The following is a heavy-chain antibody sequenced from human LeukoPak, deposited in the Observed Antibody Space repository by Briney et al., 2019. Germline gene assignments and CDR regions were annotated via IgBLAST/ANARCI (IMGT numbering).Heavy chain of an antibody. V-gene: IGHV1-46*01. CDR1: GYTFTNYY. D-gene: IGHD3-3*01. Sequence: ASVKVSCKASGYTFTNYYMHWVRQAPGQGLEWMGIINPSGGSTNYAQKFQGRVTMTTDTSTSTAYMELRSLRSDDTAVYYCARDAETTYYDFWTGYSWDWGQGTLVTVSS. CDR3: ARDAETTYYDFWTGYSWD. J-gene: IGHJ4*02. CDR2: INPSGGST.